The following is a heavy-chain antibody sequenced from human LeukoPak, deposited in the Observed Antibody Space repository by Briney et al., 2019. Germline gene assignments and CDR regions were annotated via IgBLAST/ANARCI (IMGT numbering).Heavy chain of an antibody. Sequence: GGSLRLSCAASGFTFSNAWMSWVRQAPGKGLEWVGRIKSKTDGGTTDYAAPVKGRFTISRDDSKNTLYLQMNSLRAEDTAVYYCAKGPQSGIFGVQSHWGQGTLVTVSS. CDR3: AKGPQSGIFGVQSH. CDR2: IKSKTDGGTT. V-gene: IGHV3-15*01. D-gene: IGHD3-3*01. J-gene: IGHJ4*02. CDR1: GFTFSNAW.